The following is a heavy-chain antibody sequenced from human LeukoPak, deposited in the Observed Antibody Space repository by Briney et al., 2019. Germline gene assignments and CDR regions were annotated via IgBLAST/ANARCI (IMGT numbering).Heavy chain of an antibody. CDR1: GFTVSSIY. Sequence: GGSPRLSCAASGFTVSSIYMNWVRQPPGDGLEWVSIIYFDGSKYNADSVKGRFTVSRDNSKNTLYIQMNSLRADDTAVYYCAKDLGRAAPRNWFDPWGQGTLVTVSS. V-gene: IGHV3-66*01. D-gene: IGHD2-15*01. CDR2: IYFDGSK. CDR3: AKDLGRAAPRNWFDP. J-gene: IGHJ5*02.